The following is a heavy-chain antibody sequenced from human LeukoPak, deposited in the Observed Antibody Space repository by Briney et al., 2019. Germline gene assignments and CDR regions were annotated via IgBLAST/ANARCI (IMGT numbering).Heavy chain of an antibody. V-gene: IGHV4-34*01. D-gene: IGHD3-10*01. CDR3: ARGNSYGSGSYYNVYYYYYGMDV. CDR2: INHSGST. Sequence: PSETLSLTCTVSGGSISSYYWSWIRQPPGKGLEWIGEINHSGSTNYNPSLKSRVTISVDTSKNQFSLKLSSVTAADTAVYYCARGNSYGSGSYYNVYYYYYGMDVWGQGTTVTVSS. J-gene: IGHJ6*02. CDR1: GGSISSYY.